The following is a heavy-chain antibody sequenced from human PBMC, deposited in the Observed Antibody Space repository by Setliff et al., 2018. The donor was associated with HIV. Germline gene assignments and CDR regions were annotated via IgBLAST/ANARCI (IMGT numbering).Heavy chain of an antibody. CDR3: ARLPSLLWFGELNYYFDY. CDR1: GYNFTSFW. J-gene: IGHJ4*02. V-gene: IGHV5-51*03. CDR2: IYPADPDT. Sequence: PGESLKISCKGSGYNFTSFWIAWVRQMPGKGLEWMGIIYPADPDTRYSPSFQGQVTISADKSISTAFLQWRSLKASDTAIYYCARLPSLLWFGELNYYFDYWGQGTLVTVS. D-gene: IGHD3-10*01.